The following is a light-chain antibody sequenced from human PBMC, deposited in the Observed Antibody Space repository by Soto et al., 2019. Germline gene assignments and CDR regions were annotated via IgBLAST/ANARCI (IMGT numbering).Light chain of an antibody. J-gene: IGLJ1*01. CDR2: EVS. CDR3: SSYTSSSTRV. Sequence: QSVLTQPAFVSGSPGQSITISCTGTSSDVGAYDFLSWYQQHPDKAPKLMIYEVSNRPSGVSKRFSGSKSVNTATLTISGRQAEDEADYYCSSYTSSSTRVFGTGTKLTVL. CDR1: SSDVGAYDF. V-gene: IGLV2-14*03.